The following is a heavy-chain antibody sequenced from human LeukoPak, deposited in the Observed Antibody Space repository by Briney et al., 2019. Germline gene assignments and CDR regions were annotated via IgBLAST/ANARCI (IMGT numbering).Heavy chain of an antibody. V-gene: IGHV3-30-3*01. CDR1: GFTFSSYA. D-gene: IGHD1-26*01. J-gene: IGHJ4*02. CDR2: ISYDGSNK. CDR3: ARDPEDRVMGANLGEY. Sequence: GGSLRLSCAASGFTFSSYAMHWVRQAPGKGLEWVAVISYDGSNKYYADSVKGRFTISRDNSKNTLYLQMNSLRAEDTAVYYCARDPEDRVMGANLGEYWGQGTLVTVSS.